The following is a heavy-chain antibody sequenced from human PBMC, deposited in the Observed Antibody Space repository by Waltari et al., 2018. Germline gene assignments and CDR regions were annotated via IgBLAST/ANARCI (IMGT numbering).Heavy chain of an antibody. J-gene: IGHJ5*02. CDR2: IYTSGST. D-gene: IGHD3-10*01. V-gene: IGHV4-61*02. CDR3: ARGTVSFSGWFDP. Sequence: QVQLQESGPGLVKPSQTLSLTCTVPGGSISSGSYYWSWIRQPAGKGLEWIGRIYTSGSTNYNPSLKSRVTISVDTSKNQFSLKLSSVTAADTAVYYCARGTVSFSGWFDPWGQGTLVTVSS. CDR1: GGSISSGSYY.